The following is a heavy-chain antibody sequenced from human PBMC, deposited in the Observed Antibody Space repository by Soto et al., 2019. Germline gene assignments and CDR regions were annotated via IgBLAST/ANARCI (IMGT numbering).Heavy chain of an antibody. CDR2: IKPDGSDK. J-gene: IGHJ4*02. V-gene: IGHV3-7*01. Sequence: GGSLRLSCAASGFTFRNYWMGWVRQTPDKGLEWVANIKPDGSDKYYVDSVKGRFTISRDNAKNSLFLQMNSLRAEDTAVYYCARENYFDYWGQGTLVTVSS. CDR3: ARENYFDY. CDR1: GFTFRNYW.